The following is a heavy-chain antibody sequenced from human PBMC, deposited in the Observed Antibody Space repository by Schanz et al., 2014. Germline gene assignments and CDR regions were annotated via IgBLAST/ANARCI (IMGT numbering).Heavy chain of an antibody. CDR2: ISASGGTT. Sequence: EVQLLESGGGLVQPGGSLRLSCAASGFTFSAYAMTWVRQIPGKGLEWVSAISASGGTTYYADSVKGRFTISRDNSKNTLYLQMNSLRPEDTAVYYCAKYRGYYRVSGSYRELEYWGQGTLVTVSS. CDR1: GFTFSAYA. V-gene: IGHV3-23*01. D-gene: IGHD3-10*01. CDR3: AKYRGYYRVSGSYRELEY. J-gene: IGHJ4*02.